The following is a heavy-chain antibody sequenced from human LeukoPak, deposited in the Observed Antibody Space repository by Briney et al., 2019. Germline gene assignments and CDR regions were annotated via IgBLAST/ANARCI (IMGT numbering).Heavy chain of an antibody. D-gene: IGHD3-3*01. CDR2: IYYSGST. V-gene: IGHV4-30-4*01. J-gene: IGHJ4*02. CDR1: GGSISSGDYY. Sequence: SETLFLTCTVSGGSISSGDYYWSWIRQPPGKGLEWIGYIYYSGSTYYNPSLKSRVTISLDTSKNQFSLRLNSMTAADTAVYYCARGEEWSTPFDYWGQGTLVTVSS. CDR3: ARGEEWSTPFDY.